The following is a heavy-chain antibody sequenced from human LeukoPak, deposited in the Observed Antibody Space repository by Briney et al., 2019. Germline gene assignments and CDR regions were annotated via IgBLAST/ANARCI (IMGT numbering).Heavy chain of an antibody. Sequence: GGSLRLSCVASGFTFSSYAMSWVRQAPGKGLEWVSVISGSGGSTYYADSVKGRFAISRDNSKNALYLQLNSLRAEDTAVYYCAKDWYYESSGYYSPADYWGQGTSVTVSS. CDR2: ISGSGGST. J-gene: IGHJ4*02. CDR1: GFTFSSYA. D-gene: IGHD3-22*01. V-gene: IGHV3-23*01. CDR3: AKDWYYESSGYYSPADY.